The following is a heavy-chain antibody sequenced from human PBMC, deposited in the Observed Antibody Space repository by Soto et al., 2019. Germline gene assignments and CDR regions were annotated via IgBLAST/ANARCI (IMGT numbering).Heavy chain of an antibody. CDR3: AKTAIGGPLADP. CDR1: GFTFSSYA. J-gene: IGHJ5*02. D-gene: IGHD2-21*02. CDR2: ISGSGGST. Sequence: GESLKISCAASGFTFSSYAMSWVRQAPGKGLEWVSAISGSGGSTYYADSVKGRFTISRDNSKNTLYLQMNSLRAEDTAVYYCAKTAIGGPLADPWGQGTLVTVSS. V-gene: IGHV3-23*01.